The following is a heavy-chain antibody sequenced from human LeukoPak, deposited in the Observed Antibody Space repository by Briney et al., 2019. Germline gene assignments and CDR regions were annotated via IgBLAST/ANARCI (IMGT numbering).Heavy chain of an antibody. CDR1: GGTFSSYA. V-gene: IGHV1-69*05. D-gene: IGHD3-22*01. CDR2: IIPIFGTA. J-gene: IGHJ4*02. CDR3: AGDSSGYYFDY. Sequence: GSSVKVSCKACGGTFSSYAISWVRQAPGQGLEWMGRIIPIFGTANYAQKFQGRVTITTDESTSTAYMELSSLRSEDTAVYYCAGDSSGYYFDYWGQGTLVTVSS.